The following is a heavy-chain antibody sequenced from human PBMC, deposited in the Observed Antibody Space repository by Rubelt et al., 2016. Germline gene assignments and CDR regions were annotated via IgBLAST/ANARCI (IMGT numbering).Heavy chain of an antibody. Sequence: GGSLRLSCAASGFTFSNYAMSWVRQTPGKGLEWVSLIRGSGGTTHYADSVKGRFTVSRDNSENTLYLQMNSLRAEDTAVYYCAKKGGDFWSGPVDYWGQGTLVTVSS. CDR3: AKKGGDFWSGPVDY. D-gene: IGHD3-3*01. CDR1: GFTFSNYA. V-gene: IGHV3-23*01. J-gene: IGHJ4*02. CDR2: IRGSGGTT.